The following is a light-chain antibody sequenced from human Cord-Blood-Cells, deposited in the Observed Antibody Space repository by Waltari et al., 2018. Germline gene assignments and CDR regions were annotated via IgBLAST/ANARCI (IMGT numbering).Light chain of an antibody. CDR1: SSDVGGYNY. CDR3: SSYTSSSTLV. Sequence: QSALTQPASVSGPPGQSITISCTGTSSDVGGYNYVSWYQQHPGKAPKLMIYDVRNRPSGVSNRFSGSKSGNTASLTISGLQAEDEADYYCSSYTSSSTLVFGTGTKVTVL. J-gene: IGLJ1*01. V-gene: IGLV2-14*03. CDR2: DVR.